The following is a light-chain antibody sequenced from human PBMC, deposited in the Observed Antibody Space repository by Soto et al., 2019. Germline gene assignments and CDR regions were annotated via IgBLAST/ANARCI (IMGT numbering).Light chain of an antibody. V-gene: IGLV1-40*01. J-gene: IGLJ2*01. Sequence: QSVLTQPPSVSGAPGQRVTISCTGRSSNIGAGYDVHWYQQFPGTAPKLLIYGNNNRPSGVPDRFSGSKSGTSASLAIAGLQAEDEADYYCQSYDSSLSENVIFGGGTKLTVL. CDR1: SSNIGAGYD. CDR3: QSYDSSLSENVI. CDR2: GNN.